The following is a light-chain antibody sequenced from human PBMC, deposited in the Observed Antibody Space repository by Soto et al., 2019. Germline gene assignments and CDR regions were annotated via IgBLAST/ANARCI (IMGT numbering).Light chain of an antibody. CDR3: QKFNTAPLT. CDR2: SAS. CDR1: QDISVY. J-gene: IGKJ5*01. Sequence: DIQMTQSPSSLSASVGDRVTITCRASQDISVYLAWYQQKPGKVPKLLIYSASTLQSGVPSRFSASASGTDFTLTISSLQPEDVATYYCQKFNTAPLTFGQGTRLEIK. V-gene: IGKV1-27*01.